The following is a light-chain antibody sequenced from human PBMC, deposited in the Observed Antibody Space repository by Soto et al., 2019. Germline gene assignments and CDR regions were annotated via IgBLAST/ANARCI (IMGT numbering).Light chain of an antibody. CDR2: DVS. CDR1: SSDVGGYNY. Sequence: QSALTQLRSVSGSPGQSVTISCTGTSSDVGGYNYVSWYQQHPGKAPKLMIYDVSKRPSGVPDRFSGSKSGNTASLTISGLQAEDEADYCCCSYAGSYTVVFGGGTKLTVL. J-gene: IGLJ2*01. V-gene: IGLV2-11*01. CDR3: CSYAGSYTVV.